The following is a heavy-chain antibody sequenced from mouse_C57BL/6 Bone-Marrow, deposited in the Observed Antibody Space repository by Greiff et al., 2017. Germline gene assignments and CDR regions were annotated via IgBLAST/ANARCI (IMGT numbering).Heavy chain of an antibody. CDR2: FHPYNDDT. J-gene: IGHJ2*01. D-gene: IGHD5-1*01. V-gene: IGHV1-47*01. Sequence: QVQLQQSGAELVKPGASVKMSCKASGYTFTTYPIEWMKQNHGKSLEWIGNFHPYNDDTKYTEKFKGKATLTVEQSSNTVYLELSRLTSDDSAVYYCARSSTFFYYFDYWGQGTTLTVSS. CDR1: GYTFTTYP. CDR3: ARSSTFFYYFDY.